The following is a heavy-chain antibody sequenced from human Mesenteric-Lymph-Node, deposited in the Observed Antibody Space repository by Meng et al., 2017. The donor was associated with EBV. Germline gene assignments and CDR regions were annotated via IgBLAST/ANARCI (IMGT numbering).Heavy chain of an antibody. J-gene: IGHJ4*02. CDR3: ARRPTGIDY. CDR2: IINGGSP. CDR1: GGSLSGGY. V-gene: IGHV4-34*12. D-gene: IGHD2-8*02. Sequence: QVQLQQWAAELLKLSYTVSATCAVNGGSLSGGYWNWIRQPRGKGLEWIGEIINGGSPSYNTALKSRVTISIETSKNQLSLMLSSVTAADTAVYYCARRPTGIDYWGQGTLVTVSS.